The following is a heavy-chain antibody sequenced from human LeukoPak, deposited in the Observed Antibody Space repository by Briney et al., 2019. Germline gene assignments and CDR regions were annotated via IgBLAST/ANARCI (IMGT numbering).Heavy chain of an antibody. CDR3: AREIIVARGAFDI. V-gene: IGHV4-34*01. D-gene: IGHD5-12*01. J-gene: IGHJ3*02. Sequence: SETLSLTCAVYGGSVSGYYWSWFRQSPGKGLEWIGEVNHRGSTNYNPSLKSRVTISVDTSKNQFSLKLSSVTAADTAVYYCAREIIVARGAFDIWGQGTMVTVSS. CDR1: GGSVSGYY. CDR2: VNHRGST.